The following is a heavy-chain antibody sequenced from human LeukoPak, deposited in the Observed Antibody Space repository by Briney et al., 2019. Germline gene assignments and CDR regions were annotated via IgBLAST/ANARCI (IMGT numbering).Heavy chain of an antibody. V-gene: IGHV4-61*02. CDR2: VYTTVST. J-gene: IGHJ4*02. CDR1: SGSFTSRAYY. D-gene: IGHD1-26*01. CDR3: ARGGSYAN. Sequence: SETLSLTCAVSSGSFTSRAYYWTWIRQPAGKGLEWIGRVYTTVSTNYNPSLMGRVSIALDPSINQFSLRLTSVTAADTAVYYCARGGSYANWGQGTLVTVSS.